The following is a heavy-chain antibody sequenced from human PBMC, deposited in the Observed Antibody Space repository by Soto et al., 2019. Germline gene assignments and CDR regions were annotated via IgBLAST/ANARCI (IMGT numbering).Heavy chain of an antibody. CDR1: GYTFTSYY. CDR3: AREIDIGHHYDYYGMDV. D-gene: IGHD2-21*01. J-gene: IGHJ6*02. CDR2: INPSAEKT. V-gene: IGHV1-46*01. Sequence: QVQLVQSGAEVKKPGASVKVSCKASGYTFTSYYIHWVRQAPGQGLQWMGVINPSAEKTTYAQKYRGRVTVSRDTSTSTVYVELISLRSEDTALYYCAREIDIGHHYDYYGMDVWGQGTTLTVSS.